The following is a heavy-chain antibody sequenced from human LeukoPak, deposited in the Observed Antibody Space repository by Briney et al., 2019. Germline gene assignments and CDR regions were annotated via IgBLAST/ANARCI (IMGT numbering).Heavy chain of an antibody. CDR2: ISSSSSYI. CDR3: ARDLPDYYYYMDV. J-gene: IGHJ6*03. CDR1: GFTFRTYW. Sequence: GGSLRLSCAASGFTFRTYWMSWVRQAPGKGLEWVSSISSSSSYIYYADSVKGRFTISRDNAKNSLYLQMNSLRAEDTAVYYCARDLPDYYYYMDVWGKGTTVTVSS. V-gene: IGHV3-21*01.